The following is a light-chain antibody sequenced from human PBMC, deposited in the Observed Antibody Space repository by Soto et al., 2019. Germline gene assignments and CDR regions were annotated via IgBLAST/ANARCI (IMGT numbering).Light chain of an antibody. V-gene: IGKV1-5*01. CDR2: DAS. Sequence: DIQMTQSPSTLSASVGDRVTITCRASQSISSWLAWYQQTPGKAPKLLIYDASTLEDGVPPRFSGSGYGTEFTLTISSLQPDDFATYYCQQYNYYWTFGQGTKVDIK. J-gene: IGKJ1*01. CDR3: QQYNYYWT. CDR1: QSISSW.